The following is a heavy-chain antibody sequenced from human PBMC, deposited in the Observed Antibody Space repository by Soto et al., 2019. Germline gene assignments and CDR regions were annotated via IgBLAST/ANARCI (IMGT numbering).Heavy chain of an antibody. Sequence: PSETLSLTCTVSGGSISSSSYYWGWIRQPPGKGLEWIGSIYYSGSTYYNPSLKSRVTTSVDTSKNQFSLKLSSVTAADTAVYYCARLRHSSWYQIDYWGQGTLVTVSS. D-gene: IGHD6-13*01. J-gene: IGHJ4*02. CDR2: IYYSGST. V-gene: IGHV4-39*01. CDR1: GGSISSSSYY. CDR3: ARLRHSSWYQIDY.